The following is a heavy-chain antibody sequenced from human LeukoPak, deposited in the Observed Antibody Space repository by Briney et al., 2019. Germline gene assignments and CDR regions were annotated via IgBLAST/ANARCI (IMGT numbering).Heavy chain of an antibody. V-gene: IGHV3-74*01. CDR2: ISADGRTT. CDR1: GFSFSGHW. J-gene: IGHJ4*02. CDR3: ARGPSISGRYYSGVL. D-gene: IGHD3-10*01. Sequence: GGSLRLSCVASGFSFSGHWMHWVRQVPGKGLVWVSRISADGRTTSYADSMKGRFTISRDNAKNTMYLQMNSLTTEDTALYYCARGPSISGRYYSGVLWGERGLVTVSS.